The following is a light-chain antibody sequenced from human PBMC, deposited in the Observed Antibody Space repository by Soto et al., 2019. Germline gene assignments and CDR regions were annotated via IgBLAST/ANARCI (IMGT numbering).Light chain of an antibody. CDR3: QQYLNRWT. J-gene: IGKJ1*01. CDR1: QSISTW. V-gene: IGKV1-5*03. CDR2: KAS. Sequence: DIQMTQSPSTLSASVGDRVTITCRASQSISTWLAWYQQKPGKAPKLLIYKASSLEGGVPSRFSGSGSGTEFALTISRLQPDDFATYYCQQYLNRWTFGQGTKVEIQ.